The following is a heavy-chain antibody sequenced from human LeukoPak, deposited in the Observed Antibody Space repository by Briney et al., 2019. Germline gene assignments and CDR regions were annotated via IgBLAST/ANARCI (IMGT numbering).Heavy chain of an antibody. V-gene: IGHV3-74*01. D-gene: IGHD5-12*01. Sequence: GGSLRLSCAASGFTFSSYCMHWVPQAPGKALVGFSLINSYGSSRNYRNSVQGRFTISRDNAKKTLYLQMNSLRVEDKGVYYCAREEYSGYDFYEYWGQGSLVTVSS. J-gene: IGHJ4*02. CDR2: INSYGSSR. CDR3: AREEYSGYDFYEY. CDR1: GFTFSSYC.